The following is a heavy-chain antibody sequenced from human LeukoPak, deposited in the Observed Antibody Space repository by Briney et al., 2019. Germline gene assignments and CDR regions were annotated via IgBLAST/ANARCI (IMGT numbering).Heavy chain of an antibody. CDR1: GFTFGDYA. CDR2: IRSKAYGGTT. D-gene: IGHD6-6*01. V-gene: IGHV3-49*04. CDR3: TRDKVRSSSSNWFDP. Sequence: PRGSLRLSCTASGFTFGDYAMSWVRQAPGKGLEWVGFIRSKAYGGTTEYAASVKGRFTISSDDSKSIAYLQMNSLKTEDTAVYYCTRDKVRSSSSNWFDPWGQGTLVTVSS. J-gene: IGHJ5*02.